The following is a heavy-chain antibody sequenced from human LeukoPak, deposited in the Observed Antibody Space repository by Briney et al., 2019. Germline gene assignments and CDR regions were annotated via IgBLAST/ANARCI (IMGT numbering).Heavy chain of an antibody. CDR2: IKAKIHGETI. CDR3: TRRSTI. D-gene: IGHD5-24*01. V-gene: IGHV3-15*01. CDR1: GFTLSSYR. J-gene: IGHJ4*02. Sequence: GGSLTLSCAASGFTLSSYRLNWVRQAPGRGVAWVARIKAKIHGETIHYAPPVTGRFIISRDDSRNTVYLQMNSLKFEDTAMYYCTRRSTIWGRGTRVTVSS.